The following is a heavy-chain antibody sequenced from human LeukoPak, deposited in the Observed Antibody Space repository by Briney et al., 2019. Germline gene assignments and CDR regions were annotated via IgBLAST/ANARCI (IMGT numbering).Heavy chain of an antibody. J-gene: IGHJ4*02. D-gene: IGHD2-2*01. Sequence: PGRSLRLSCAASGFTFSSYAMHWVRQAPGKGLEWVAVISYDGSNKYYADSVKGRFTISRDNSKNTLYLQMNSLRAEDTAVFYCARDPNDIVVVPAATHSGYWGQGTLVTVSS. CDR1: GFTFSSYA. CDR2: ISYDGSNK. CDR3: ARDPNDIVVVPAATHSGY. V-gene: IGHV3-30*14.